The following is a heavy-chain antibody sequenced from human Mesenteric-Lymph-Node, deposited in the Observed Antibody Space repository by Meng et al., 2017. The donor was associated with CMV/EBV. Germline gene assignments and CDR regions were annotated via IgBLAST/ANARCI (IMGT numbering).Heavy chain of an antibody. D-gene: IGHD2-2*01. V-gene: IGHV3-7*01. CDR3: AREYCSSTSCYRYHYYYGMDV. Sequence: GGSLRLSCAASGFTFSNNWMSWVRQAPGKGLEWVANIKQDGSEKYYVDSVKGRFTISRDNAKNSLYLQMNSLRAEDTAVYYCAREYCSSTSCYRYHYYYGMDVWGQGTTVTVSS. CDR2: IKQDGSEK. CDR1: GFTFSNNW. J-gene: IGHJ6*02.